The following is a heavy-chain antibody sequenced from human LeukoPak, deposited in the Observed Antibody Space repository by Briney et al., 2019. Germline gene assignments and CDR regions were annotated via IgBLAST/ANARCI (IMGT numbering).Heavy chain of an antibody. CDR2: IKSKTDGGTT. J-gene: IGHJ4*02. D-gene: IGHD3-9*01. CDR1: GFTFSNAW. CDR3: TTIYDILTGHVDY. Sequence: GGSLRLSCAASGFTFSNAWMSWVRQAPGKGLEWVGRIKSKTDGGTTDCAAPVKGRFTISRDDSKNTLYLQMNSLKTEDTAVYYCTTIYDILTGHVDYWGQGTLVTVSS. V-gene: IGHV3-15*01.